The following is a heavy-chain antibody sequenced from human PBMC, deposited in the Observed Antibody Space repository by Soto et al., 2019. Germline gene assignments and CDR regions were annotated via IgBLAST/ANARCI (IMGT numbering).Heavy chain of an antibody. CDR2: ISGSGGST. CDR3: AKEVSLGSTVDLGY. V-gene: IGHV3-23*01. CDR1: GFTFTIFA. J-gene: IGHJ4*02. D-gene: IGHD7-27*01. Sequence: GSLRLSCAASGFTFTIFAMSWVRQSPGKGLEWVSTISGSGGSTYYADAVKGRFTISRDNSMGTLYLQMKSLRVEDTAIYYCAKEVSLGSTVDLGYWGQGTLVTSPQ.